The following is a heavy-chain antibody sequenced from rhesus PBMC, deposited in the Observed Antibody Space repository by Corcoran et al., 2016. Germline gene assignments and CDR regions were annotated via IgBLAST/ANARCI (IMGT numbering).Heavy chain of an antibody. Sequence: EVQLVESGGGLVQPGGSLRLSCAASGFTFSNYWMSWVRQAPVKGLEWVGFIKTKADGGTAAYAESVKGRCTISSNDSKKPLYLQMNSLTTEDRAVYYCTTDPYGLDSWGQGVVVTVSS. CDR2: IKTKADGGTA. CDR1: GFTFSNYW. CDR3: TTDPYGLDS. V-gene: IGHV3S11*01. J-gene: IGHJ6*01.